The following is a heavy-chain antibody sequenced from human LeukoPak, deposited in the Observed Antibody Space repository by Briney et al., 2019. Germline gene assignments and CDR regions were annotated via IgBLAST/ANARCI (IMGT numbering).Heavy chain of an antibody. J-gene: IGHJ5*02. Sequence: GGSLRLSCAVSGFTVSSNYMSWVRQAPGTGLEWVSVIYSGGSTDYADSVKGRFTISRDNSKNTLYLQMNSLRAEDTAIYYCARDLNNGSYHWFDHWGQGTLVPVSS. CDR2: IYSGGST. CDR3: ARDLNNGSYHWFDH. CDR1: GFTVSSNY. V-gene: IGHV3-66*01. D-gene: IGHD1-26*01.